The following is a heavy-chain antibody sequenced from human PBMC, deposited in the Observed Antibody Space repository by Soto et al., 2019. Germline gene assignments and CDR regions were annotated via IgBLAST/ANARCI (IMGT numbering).Heavy chain of an antibody. CDR2: IIPIFGTA. J-gene: IGHJ6*02. D-gene: IGHD3-10*01. V-gene: IGHV1-69*13. CDR3: ARERVGITMVRGVIPYYGMDV. CDR1: GGTFSSYA. Sequence: SVKVSCKASGGTFSSYAISWVRQAPGQGLEWMGGIIPIFGTANYAQKFQGRVTITADESTSTAYMELSSLRSEDTAVYYCARERVGITMVRGVIPYYGMDVWGQGTTVTVSS.